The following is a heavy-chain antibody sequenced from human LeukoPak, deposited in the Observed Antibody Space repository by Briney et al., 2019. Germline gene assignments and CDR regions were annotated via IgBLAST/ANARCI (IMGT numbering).Heavy chain of an antibody. CDR2: ISSSGSTI. D-gene: IGHD1-1*01. V-gene: IGHV3-48*03. Sequence: GGSLRLSCAASGFTFSSYEMNWVRQAAGKGLEWVSYISSSGSTIYYADSVKGRFTIPRDNAKNSLYLQMNSLRAEDTAVYYCARGSGERAISFLEDIWGQGTMVTVSS. CDR1: GFTFSSYE. CDR3: ARGSGERAISFLEDI. J-gene: IGHJ3*02.